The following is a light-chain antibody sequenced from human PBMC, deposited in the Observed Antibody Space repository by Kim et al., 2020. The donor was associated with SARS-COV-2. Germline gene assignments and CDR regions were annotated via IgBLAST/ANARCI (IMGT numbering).Light chain of an antibody. Sequence: ACTGDRVTITCRASQGISSFLAWYQQKPGKAPNLLIYTASTLQSGVPSRFSGSGSGTDFTLTISCLQSEDFATYYCQQYYSYPLTFGGGTKVEIK. CDR3: QQYYSYPLT. J-gene: IGKJ4*01. CDR2: TAS. V-gene: IGKV1-8*01. CDR1: QGISSF.